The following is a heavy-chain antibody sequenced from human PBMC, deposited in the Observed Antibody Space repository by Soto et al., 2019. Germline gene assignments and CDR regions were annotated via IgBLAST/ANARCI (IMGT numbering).Heavy chain of an antibody. CDR2: INAGNGNT. Sequence: QVQLVQSGAEVKKPGASVKVSCKASGYTFTSYAMHWVRQAPGQRLEWMGWINAGNGNTKYSQKFQGRVTITRDTSASTGYMELSSLRSEDTAVYYCARTGGYCTNGVCYSGFDYWGQGTLVTVSS. CDR3: ARTGGYCTNGVCYSGFDY. D-gene: IGHD2-8*01. J-gene: IGHJ4*02. CDR1: GYTFTSYA. V-gene: IGHV1-3*01.